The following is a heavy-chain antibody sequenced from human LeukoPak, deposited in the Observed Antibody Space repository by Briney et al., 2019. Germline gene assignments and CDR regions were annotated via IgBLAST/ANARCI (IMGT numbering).Heavy chain of an antibody. V-gene: IGHV4-59*08. D-gene: IGHD3-10*01. Sequence: PSETLSLTCTVSGDSISSYYWAWIRQPPGKGLEWIGYIYYSGSTNYNPSLKSRVAISVDRSKNQFSLKVNSVTAADTAVYYCARAGIYGSGSHYFDYWGQGTLVTVSS. CDR3: ARAGIYGSGSHYFDY. CDR2: IYYSGST. J-gene: IGHJ4*02. CDR1: GDSISSYY.